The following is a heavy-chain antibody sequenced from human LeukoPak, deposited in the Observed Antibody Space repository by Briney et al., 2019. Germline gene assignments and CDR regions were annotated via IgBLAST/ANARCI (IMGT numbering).Heavy chain of an antibody. CDR2: IASDGSST. CDR3: ARGPVGWLPPQGGMDV. D-gene: IGHD3-22*01. Sequence: PGGSLRLSCAASGFTFSSYWMNWVRQAPGKGLVWVSRIASDGSSTTYADSVKGRFSISRDNAKNTLYLQMNSLRVEDTAVYYCARGPVGWLPPQGGMDVWGQGTTVTVSS. CDR1: GFTFSSYW. V-gene: IGHV3-74*01. J-gene: IGHJ6*02.